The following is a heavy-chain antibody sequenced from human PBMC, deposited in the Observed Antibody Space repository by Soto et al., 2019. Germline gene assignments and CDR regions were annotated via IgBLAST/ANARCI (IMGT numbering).Heavy chain of an antibody. Sequence: ETLSLTCPVSGGSISSYYWSWIRQPPGKGLEWIGYIYYSGSTNYNPSLKSRVTISVDTSKNQFSLKLSSVTAADTAVYYCARVVAARQNYGMDVWGQGTTVTVSS. V-gene: IGHV4-59*01. CDR3: ARVVAARQNYGMDV. CDR1: GGSISSYY. CDR2: IYYSGST. D-gene: IGHD6-6*01. J-gene: IGHJ6*02.